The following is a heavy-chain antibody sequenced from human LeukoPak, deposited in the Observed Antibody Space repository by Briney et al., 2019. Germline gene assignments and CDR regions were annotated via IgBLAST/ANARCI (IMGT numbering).Heavy chain of an antibody. Sequence: GASVKVSCKASGYTFTGYYIHWVRQAPGQGLEWMGWINPNSGGTNYAQKFQGWVTMTRDTSISTAYMELSRLRSDDTAVYYCAREDTATMYYYYYSMDVWGQGTTVTVSS. V-gene: IGHV1-2*04. J-gene: IGHJ6*02. CDR3: AREDTATMYYYYYSMDV. D-gene: IGHD5-18*01. CDR2: INPNSGGT. CDR1: GYTFTGYY.